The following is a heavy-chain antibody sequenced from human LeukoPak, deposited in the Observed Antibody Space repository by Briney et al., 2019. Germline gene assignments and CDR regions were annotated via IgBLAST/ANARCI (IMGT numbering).Heavy chain of an antibody. V-gene: IGHV4-61*02. Sequence: KPSETLSLTCTVSGGSISSGSYYWSWIRQPAGKGLEWIGRIYTSGSTNYNPSLKSRVTISVDTSKNQFSLKLSSVTAADTAVYYCARDLLAVAGTRGINWFDPWGQGTLVTVSS. CDR2: IYTSGST. CDR1: GGSISSGSYY. D-gene: IGHD6-19*01. CDR3: ARDLLAVAGTRGINWFDP. J-gene: IGHJ5*02.